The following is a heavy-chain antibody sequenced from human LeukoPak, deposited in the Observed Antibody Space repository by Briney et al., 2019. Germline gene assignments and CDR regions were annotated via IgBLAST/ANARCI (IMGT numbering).Heavy chain of an antibody. J-gene: IGHJ4*02. CDR3: AREGDGYNYSPADY. D-gene: IGHD5-24*01. V-gene: IGHV3-30*01. Sequence: GGFLRLSCAASGFTFSSYAMHWVRQAPGKGLEWVAVISYDGSNKYYADSVKGRFTISRDNSKNTLYLQMNSLRAEDTAVYYCAREGDGYNYSPADYWGQGTLVTVSS. CDR2: ISYDGSNK. CDR1: GFTFSSYA.